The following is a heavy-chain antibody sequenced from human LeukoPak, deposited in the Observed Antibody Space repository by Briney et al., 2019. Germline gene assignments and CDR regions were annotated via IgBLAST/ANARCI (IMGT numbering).Heavy chain of an antibody. CDR2: IYYSGST. V-gene: IGHV4-61*08. D-gene: IGHD6-6*01. CDR1: GGSISSGGYY. Sequence: PSETLSLTCTVSGGSISSGGYYWSWIRQPPGKGLEWIGYIYYSGSTNYNPSLKSRVTISVDTSKNQFSLKLSSVTAADTAVYYCARGSYSSSFLSFDYWGQGTLVTVSS. J-gene: IGHJ4*02. CDR3: ARGSYSSSFLSFDY.